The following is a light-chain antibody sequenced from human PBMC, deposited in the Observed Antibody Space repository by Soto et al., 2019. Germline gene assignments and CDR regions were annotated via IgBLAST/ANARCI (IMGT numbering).Light chain of an antibody. CDR3: CSYAGSSLVV. Sequence: QSALTQPASVSGSPGQSITISCTGNSSDVGSYNLVSSYQQHPGKAPKLMIYEGSKRPSGVSNRFSGSKSGNTASLTISGLQAEDEADYYCCSYAGSSLVVFGGGTKLTVL. CDR2: EGS. J-gene: IGLJ2*01. CDR1: SSDVGSYNL. V-gene: IGLV2-23*01.